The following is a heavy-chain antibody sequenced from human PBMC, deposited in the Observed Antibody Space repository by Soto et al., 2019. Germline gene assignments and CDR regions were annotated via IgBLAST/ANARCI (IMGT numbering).Heavy chain of an antibody. CDR2: IKSKTDGGTT. D-gene: IGHD3-22*01. CDR1: GFTFTNAW. Sequence: TGGSLRLSCAASGFTFTNAWINWVRQAPGKGLGWVGRIKSKTDGGTTDYAEPVKGRFAISRDDSNNMVYLRMNSLKIEDTAVYYCTTDSYSTIIIVRFDYWGHGTLVTVSS. CDR3: TTDSYSTIIIVRFDY. V-gene: IGHV3-15*07. J-gene: IGHJ4*01.